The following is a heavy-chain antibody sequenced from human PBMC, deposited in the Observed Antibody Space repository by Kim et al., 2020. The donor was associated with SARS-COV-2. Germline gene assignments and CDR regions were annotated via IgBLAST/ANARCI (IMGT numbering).Heavy chain of an antibody. CDR2: ISYDGSNK. CDR3: ASSVATGGILDY. J-gene: IGHJ4*02. Sequence: GGSLRLSCAASGFTFSSYAMHWVRQAPGKGLEWVAVISYDGSNKYYADSVKGRFTISRDNSKNTLYLQMNSLRAEDTAVYYCASSVATGGILDYWGQGTLVTVSS. V-gene: IGHV3-30-3*01. CDR1: GFTFSSYA. D-gene: IGHD5-12*01.